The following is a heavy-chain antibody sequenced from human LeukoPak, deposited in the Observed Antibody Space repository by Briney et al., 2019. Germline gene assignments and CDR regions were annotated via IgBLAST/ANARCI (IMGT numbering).Heavy chain of an antibody. CDR2: ISYDGSNK. CDR1: GFTFSSYA. V-gene: IGHV3-30*04. D-gene: IGHD3-3*01. CDR3: AKGLPFWSGYYPLDY. Sequence: GRSLRLSCAASGFTFSSYAMHWVRQAPGKGLEWVAVISYDGSNKYYADSVKGRFTISRDNSKNTLYLQMNSLRAEDTAVYYCAKGLPFWSGYYPLDYWGQGTLVTVSS. J-gene: IGHJ4*02.